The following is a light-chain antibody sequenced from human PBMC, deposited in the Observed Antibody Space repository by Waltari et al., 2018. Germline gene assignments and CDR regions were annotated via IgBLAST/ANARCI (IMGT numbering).Light chain of an antibody. Sequence: QSVLTQPPSVSDAPRQRVPISCSGSRSNIGHNAVTWYQQLPGKAPKLLIYYDDLLPSGVSDRFSGSKSGTSASLAISGLQSEDEADYYCAAWDDSLNGPLFGGGTKLTVL. V-gene: IGLV1-36*01. J-gene: IGLJ2*01. CDR1: RSNIGHNA. CDR2: YDD. CDR3: AAWDDSLNGPL.